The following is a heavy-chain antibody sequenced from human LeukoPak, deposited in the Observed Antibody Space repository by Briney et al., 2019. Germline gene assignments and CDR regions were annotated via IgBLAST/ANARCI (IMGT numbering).Heavy chain of an antibody. J-gene: IGHJ4*02. Sequence: GSSVKVSCKASGSTFSSYANIWVRKAPEQILKCMGRMIPILVTANHAQNSQAKVTITSDESTSTAYMELSSLRSEDTAVYYCARGDYGLDWDQGTLVTVCS. D-gene: IGHD4/OR15-4a*01. CDR2: MIPILVTA. CDR3: ARGDYGLD. V-gene: IGHV1-69*15. CDR1: GSTFSSYA.